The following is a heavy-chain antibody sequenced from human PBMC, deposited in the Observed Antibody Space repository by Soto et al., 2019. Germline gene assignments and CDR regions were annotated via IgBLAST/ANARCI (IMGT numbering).Heavy chain of an antibody. CDR1: GGSVSSGSYY. CDR3: ARDMAGANMI. J-gene: IGHJ1*01. CDR2: IYYSGST. Sequence: PSETLSLTCTVSGGSVSSGSYYWSWIRQPPGKGLEWIGYIYYSGSTNYNPSLKSRVTISVDTSKNQFSLKLSSVTAADTAVYYCARDMAGANMIWGQGTLATRSS. V-gene: IGHV4-61*01. D-gene: IGHD1-26*01.